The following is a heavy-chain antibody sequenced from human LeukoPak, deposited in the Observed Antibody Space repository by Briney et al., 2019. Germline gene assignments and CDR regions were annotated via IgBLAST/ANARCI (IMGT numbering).Heavy chain of an antibody. CDR3: AREEVNCSGGSCYKRFDY. J-gene: IGHJ4*02. V-gene: IGHV3-30-3*01. Sequence: GGSLRLSCAASGFTFSSYAMHWVRQAPGKGLEWVAVISYDGSNKYYADSVKGRFTISRDNSKNTLYLQMNSLRAEDTAVYYCAREEVNCSGGSCYKRFDYWGQGTLVTVSS. CDR2: ISYDGSNK. D-gene: IGHD2-15*01. CDR1: GFTFSSYA.